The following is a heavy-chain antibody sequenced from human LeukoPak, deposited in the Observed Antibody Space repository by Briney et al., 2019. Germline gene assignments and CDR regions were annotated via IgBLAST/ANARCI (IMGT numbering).Heavy chain of an antibody. D-gene: IGHD2-21*02. CDR3: AKDTWLAYCGGDCYYFDY. CDR2: ISGSGGST. Sequence: GSLRLSCAASGFTFSSYAMSWVRQAPGKGLELVSAISGSGGSTYYADSVKGRFTISRDNSKNTLYLQMNSLRAEDTAVYYCAKDTWLAYCGGDCYYFDYWGQGTLVTVSS. V-gene: IGHV3-23*01. CDR1: GFTFSSYA. J-gene: IGHJ4*02.